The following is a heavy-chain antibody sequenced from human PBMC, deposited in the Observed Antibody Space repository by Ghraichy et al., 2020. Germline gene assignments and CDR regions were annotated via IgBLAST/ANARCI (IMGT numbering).Heavy chain of an antibody. CDR2: IYNNGTT. CDR3: ARRRAVPGLDY. CDR1: GGSISGYY. Sequence: SETLSLTCTVSGGSISGYYWSWIRQPPGKGLEWVGYIYNNGTTNYNPSLKSRLTISVDTSKNQFSLNLSSVTAADTAVYYCARRRAVPGLDYWGPGTLVTVSS. D-gene: IGHD6-19*01. V-gene: IGHV4-59*08. J-gene: IGHJ4*02.